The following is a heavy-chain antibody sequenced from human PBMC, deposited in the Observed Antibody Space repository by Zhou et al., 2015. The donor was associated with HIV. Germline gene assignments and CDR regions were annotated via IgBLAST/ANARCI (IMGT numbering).Heavy chain of an antibody. CDR2: MRPSRGGA. D-gene: IGHD2-21*01. J-gene: IGHJ4*02. Sequence: QVQLVQSGAEVKNPGASVRISCKASGYTFTNYNVHWVRQAPGQGLEWVGKMRPSRGGAAYAVSFQGRLTMTADSSSNTVYMELKSLRSEDTAIYYCARRAQEGDASSGFDFWGQGSLVTVS. CDR3: ARRAQEGDASSGFDF. CDR1: GYTFTNYN. V-gene: IGHV1-46*01.